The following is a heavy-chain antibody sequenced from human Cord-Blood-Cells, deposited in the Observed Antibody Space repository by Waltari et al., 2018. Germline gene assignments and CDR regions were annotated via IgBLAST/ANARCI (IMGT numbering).Heavy chain of an antibody. CDR1: GYSFTSEW. CDR3: ARLGRFYSSSFGFDY. J-gene: IGHJ4*02. CDR2: IYPGDSDT. V-gene: IGHV5-51*03. D-gene: IGHD6-6*01. Sequence: EVQLVQSGAEVKQPGESLTLSCRGSGYSFTSEWIGWSRPIPGKGLEWMGIIYPGDSDTRYSPSFQGQVTISADKSISTAYLQWSSLKASDTAMYYCARLGRFYSSSFGFDYWGQGTLVTVSS.